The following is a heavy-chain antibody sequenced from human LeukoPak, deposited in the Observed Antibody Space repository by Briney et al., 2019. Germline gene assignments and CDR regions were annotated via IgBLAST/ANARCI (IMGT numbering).Heavy chain of an antibody. CDR3: ARGSVQLWLRDTYYYMDV. CDR1: GFTFDDYA. J-gene: IGHJ6*03. Sequence: GESLRLSCAASGFTFDDYAMNWVRQVPGRGLEWVSGINWNGRITEYADSVNDRFTISRQNTKNSLYLYMNNLGGGDTALYFCARGSVQLWLRDTYYYMDVWGKGTTVTVSS. D-gene: IGHD5-18*01. CDR2: INWNGRIT. V-gene: IGHV3-20*04.